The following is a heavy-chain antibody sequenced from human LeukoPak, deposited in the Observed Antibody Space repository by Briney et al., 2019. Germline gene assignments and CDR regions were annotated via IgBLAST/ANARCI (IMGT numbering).Heavy chain of an antibody. J-gene: IGHJ4*02. CDR1: GFTLSSYR. CDR3: AKAPTGYSSSWFDY. CDR2: ISSSSSYI. V-gene: IGHV3-21*04. Sequence: GGSLRLSCAASGFTLSSYRMTWVRQPPGKGLERVSSISSSSSYIYYADSVKGRLTISRDNSKNTLYLQMNSLRAEDTAVYYCAKAPTGYSSSWFDYWGQGTLVTVSS. D-gene: IGHD6-13*01.